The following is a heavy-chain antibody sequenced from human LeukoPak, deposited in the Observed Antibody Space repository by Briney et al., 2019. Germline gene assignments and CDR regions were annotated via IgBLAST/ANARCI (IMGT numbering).Heavy chain of an antibody. V-gene: IGHV3-21*01. D-gene: IGHD1-26*01. CDR3: ARDRDSGSIDY. CDR1: GFTFSSYS. Sequence: PGGSLRLSCAASGFTFSSYSMNWVRQAPGKGLEWVSSISSSSSYIYYADSVKGRFTISRDNAQNSLYLQMNSLRVEDTAVYYCARDRDSGSIDYWGQGTLVTVSS. J-gene: IGHJ4*02. CDR2: ISSSSSYI.